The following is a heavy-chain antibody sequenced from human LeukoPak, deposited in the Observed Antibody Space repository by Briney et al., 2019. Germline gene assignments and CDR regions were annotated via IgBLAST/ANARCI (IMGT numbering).Heavy chain of an antibody. D-gene: IGHD3-22*01. J-gene: IGHJ4*02. CDR3: ARDGTDSSGYYFGY. CDR1: GGSIGDDTYY. CDR2: IYYSGDT. Sequence: SETLSLTCTVSGGSIGDDTYYWSWIRQHPGKGLEWIGYIYYSGDTHYNPSLESRVTISVDTSKNQFSLELTSETAADTAVYYCARDGTDSSGYYFGYWGQGALVTVSS. V-gene: IGHV4-31*03.